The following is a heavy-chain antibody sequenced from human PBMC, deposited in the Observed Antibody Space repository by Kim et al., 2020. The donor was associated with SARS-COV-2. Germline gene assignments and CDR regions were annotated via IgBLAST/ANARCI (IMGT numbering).Heavy chain of an antibody. Sequence: ASVKVSCKASGYTFTSYAMHWVRQAPGQRLEWMGWINAGNGNTKYSQKFQGRVTITRDTSASTAYMELSSLRSEDTAVYYCARRSRWLQSAPLDYWGQGTLVTVSS. V-gene: IGHV1-3*01. CDR1: GYTFTSYA. J-gene: IGHJ4*02. CDR2: INAGNGNT. D-gene: IGHD5-12*01. CDR3: ARRSRWLQSAPLDY.